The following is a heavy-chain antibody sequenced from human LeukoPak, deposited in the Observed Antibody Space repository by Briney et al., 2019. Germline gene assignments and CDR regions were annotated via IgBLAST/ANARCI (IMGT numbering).Heavy chain of an antibody. J-gene: IGHJ4*02. CDR2: ITGSGHTT. CDR1: GFTFSSYS. D-gene: IGHD6-19*01. Sequence: PGGSLRLSCAASGFTFSSYSMNWVRQAPGKGLEWVSGITGSGHTTFYADSVKGRFTISRDNSKNTLYLQMNSLKAEDTAVYYCARVIRSSGWYVDYWGQGTLVTVSS. V-gene: IGHV3-23*01. CDR3: ARVIRSSGWYVDY.